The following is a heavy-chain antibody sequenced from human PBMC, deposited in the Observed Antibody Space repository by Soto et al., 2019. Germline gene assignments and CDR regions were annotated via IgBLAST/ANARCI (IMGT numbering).Heavy chain of an antibody. Sequence: EVQLVESGGGLIQPGGSLRLSCAASGFTVSSNYMSWVRQAPGKGLEWVSVIYSGGSTYYAGAVKGRFTISRDNSKNTVQLQINSLRAEDTAVYYCARQWETPTYYGMDAWGQGTTVTVSS. CDR2: IYSGGST. D-gene: IGHD1-26*01. CDR3: ARQWETPTYYGMDA. V-gene: IGHV3-53*01. CDR1: GFTVSSNY. J-gene: IGHJ6*02.